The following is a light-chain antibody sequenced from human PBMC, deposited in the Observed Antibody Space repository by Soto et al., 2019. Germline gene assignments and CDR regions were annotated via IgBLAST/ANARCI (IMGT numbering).Light chain of an antibody. CDR3: QQYNNWPPYT. J-gene: IGKJ2*01. V-gene: IGKV3-15*01. Sequence: EIVMTQSPATLSVSPGERATLSCRASQSVNSNLAWYQQKPGQAPRLLIYGASTRATGIPARFSGSGSGTEFHLTISSLQSEDFALYYCQQYNNWPPYTFGQGTKLEIK. CDR2: GAS. CDR1: QSVNSN.